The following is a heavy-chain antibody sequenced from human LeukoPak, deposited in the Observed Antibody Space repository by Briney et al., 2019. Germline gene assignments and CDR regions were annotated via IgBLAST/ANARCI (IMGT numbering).Heavy chain of an antibody. V-gene: IGHV7-4-1*02. D-gene: IGHD6-6*01. CDR2: INTNTGNP. CDR3: ARDSSSSSVDWLDP. CDR1: GYTFTSYA. J-gene: IGHJ5*02. Sequence: ASVKVSCKASGYTFTSYAMNWVRQAPGQGLEWMGWINTNTGNPTYAQGFTGRFVFSLDTSVSTAYLQISSLKAEDTAVYYCARDSSSSSVDWLDPWGQGTLVAVSS.